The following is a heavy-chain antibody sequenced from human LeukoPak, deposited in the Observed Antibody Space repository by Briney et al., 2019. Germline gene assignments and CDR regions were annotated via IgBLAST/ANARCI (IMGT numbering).Heavy chain of an antibody. CDR2: ISGSGGST. V-gene: IGHV3-23*01. Sequence: GGSLRLSPAHPGFTFRSSAMSRVRQAPGKGLEWVSAISGSGGSTYFADSVKGRFTISRDNSKNTLYLQINSLRAEDTAVYYCAKDPGGNGRYQLRPPPAPGGEGTLVTVSS. D-gene: IGHD2-2*01. J-gene: IGHJ1*01. CDR1: GFTFRSSA. CDR3: AKDPGGNGRYQLRPPPAP.